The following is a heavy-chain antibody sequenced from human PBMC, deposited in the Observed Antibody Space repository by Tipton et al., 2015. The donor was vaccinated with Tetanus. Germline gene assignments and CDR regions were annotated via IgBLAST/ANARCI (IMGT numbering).Heavy chain of an antibody. CDR1: GHNSRSYW. J-gene: IGHJ5*02. Sequence: VQLVQSGAEVKKPGESLKISCKVSGHNSRSYWVSWVRQMPGKGLEWMGIIYPGDSDATYNPSFEGQVTISADKSISTAYLQWTSLKPSDPAIYFCARLPKHYSASGSTWGQGTLVTVSS. CDR2: IYPGDSDA. CDR3: ARLPKHYSASGST. V-gene: IGHV5-51*01. D-gene: IGHD3-10*01.